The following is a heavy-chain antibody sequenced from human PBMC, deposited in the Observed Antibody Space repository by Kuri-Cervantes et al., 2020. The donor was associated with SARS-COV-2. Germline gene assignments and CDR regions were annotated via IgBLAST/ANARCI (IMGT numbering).Heavy chain of an antibody. CDR3: ARPRKPVYYYHGMDV. CDR2: ISDDEVSK. Sequence: EGSLRLSCVASGFTFSNYGMHWVRQAPGKGLEWVAVISDDEVSKHYADSVNGRFTISRDKSKNTLYLQMTSLRPGDTAIYYCARPRKPVYYYHGMDVWGQGTMVTVSS. CDR1: GFTFSNYG. V-gene: IGHV3-30*03. D-gene: IGHD1-14*01. J-gene: IGHJ6*02.